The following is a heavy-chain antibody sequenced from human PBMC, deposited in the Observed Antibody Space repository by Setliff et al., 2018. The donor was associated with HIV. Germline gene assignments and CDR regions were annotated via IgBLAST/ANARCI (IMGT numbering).Heavy chain of an antibody. CDR2: IFPGDSDT. D-gene: IGHD6-19*01. CDR1: GYSFTRYW. Sequence: PGESLKISCQGSGYSFTRYWIGWVRQMPGKGLEWMGIIFPGDSDTTYSPSFQGQVTISADKSISTAYLQWSSLKASDTAMYYCAKHLSPGSGWYSKARGMDVWGQGTTVTAP. J-gene: IGHJ6*02. CDR3: AKHLSPGSGWYSKARGMDV. V-gene: IGHV5-51*01.